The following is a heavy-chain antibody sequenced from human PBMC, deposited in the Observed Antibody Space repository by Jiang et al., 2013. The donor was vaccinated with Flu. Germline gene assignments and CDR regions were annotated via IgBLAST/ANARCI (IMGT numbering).Heavy chain of an antibody. Sequence: MHWVRQAPGQRLEWMGWINTGNGNIKYSQKFKGRVTMTRDASASTAFMELSSLTSEDTAVYHCARVPSWCGDDCYFDYWGQGTLVIVSS. V-gene: IGHV1-3*04. J-gene: IGHJ4*02. D-gene: IGHD2-21*02. CDR2: INTGNGNI. CDR3: ARVPSWCGDDCYFDY.